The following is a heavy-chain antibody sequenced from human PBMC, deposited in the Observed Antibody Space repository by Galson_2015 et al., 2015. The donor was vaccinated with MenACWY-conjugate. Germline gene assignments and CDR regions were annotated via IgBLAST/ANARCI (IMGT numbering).Heavy chain of an antibody. CDR2: ISVYNGHT. V-gene: IGHV1-18*01. CDR1: GYTFSNYG. Sequence: SVKVSCKASGYTFSNYGISWVRQAPGQGLEWLGWISVYNGHTNYARMFQGRVAMTTDTSTRTAYMELMSLGSEDTAVYYCARDRSSDLMSVGWFDPWGRGTLVTVSS. CDR3: ARDRSSDLMSVGWFDP. J-gene: IGHJ5*02. D-gene: IGHD6-19*01.